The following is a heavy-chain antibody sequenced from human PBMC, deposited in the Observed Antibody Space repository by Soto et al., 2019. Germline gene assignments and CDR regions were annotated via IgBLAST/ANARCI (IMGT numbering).Heavy chain of an antibody. CDR2: IYYSGST. CDR3: ARVSGWYSSGWLDY. Sequence: SETLSLACTVSGGSISSSSYYWGWIRQPPGKGLEWIGSIYYSGSTYYNPSLKSRVTISVDTSKNQFSLKLSSVTAADTAVYYCARVSGWYSSGWLDYWGQGTLVTVSS. D-gene: IGHD6-19*01. J-gene: IGHJ4*02. CDR1: GGSISSSSYY. V-gene: IGHV4-39*01.